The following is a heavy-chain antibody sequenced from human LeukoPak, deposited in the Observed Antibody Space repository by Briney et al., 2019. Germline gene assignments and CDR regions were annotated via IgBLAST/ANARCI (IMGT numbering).Heavy chain of an antibody. CDR3: ARGGSYLSAFDI. D-gene: IGHD1-26*01. V-gene: IGHV3-23*01. J-gene: IGHJ3*02. CDR1: GFSFRSYA. CDR2: IRDIGISS. Sequence: AGSLRLSCAASGFSFRSYAMSWDRQAPGKGLEWVSDIRDIGISSNYADSVRGRFNISRDNSKNTLYLQMNSLRAEDTAVYYCARGGSYLSAFDIWGQGTMVTVSS.